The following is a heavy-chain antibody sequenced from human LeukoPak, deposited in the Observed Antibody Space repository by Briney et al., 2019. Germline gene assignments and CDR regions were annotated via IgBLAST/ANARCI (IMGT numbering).Heavy chain of an antibody. CDR3: ARSRAGYSYGSANFDY. V-gene: IGHV1-58*02. D-gene: IGHD5-18*01. CDR1: GFTFTSSA. CDR2: IVVGSGNT. Sequence: SVKVSCKASGFTFTSSAMQWVRQARGQRLEWIGWIVVGSGNTNYAQKFQERVTITRDMSTSTAYMELSSLRSEDTAVYYCARSRAGYSYGSANFDYWGQGTLVTVSS. J-gene: IGHJ4*02.